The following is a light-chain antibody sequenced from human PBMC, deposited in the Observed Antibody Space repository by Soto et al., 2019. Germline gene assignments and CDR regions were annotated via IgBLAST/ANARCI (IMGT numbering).Light chain of an antibody. J-gene: IGLJ1*01. CDR1: SSNIGAHYD. CDR2: GNS. V-gene: IGLV1-40*01. CDR3: QSYDKRVTAYV. Sequence: QSVLTQPPSVSGAPGQRVTISCTGSSSNIGAHYDVHWYQQLPGTAPKLLIYGNSNRPSGVPDRFSGSKSGTSASLAITGLQAEDEADYYCQSYDKRVTAYVFGSGTKLTVL.